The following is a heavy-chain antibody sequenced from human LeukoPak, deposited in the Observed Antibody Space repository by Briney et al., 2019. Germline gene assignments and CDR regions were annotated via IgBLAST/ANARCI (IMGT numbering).Heavy chain of an antibody. V-gene: IGHV3-74*01. CDR3: ARVSTYSAIDY. Sequence: GGSLRLSCAASGFTFSSYWMHWVRQGPGKGLVWVSRINSDGSSTSYADSVKGRFTISRDNAKNTLYLQMNSLRAEDAAVYYCARVSTYSAIDYWGQGTLVTVSS. J-gene: IGHJ4*02. CDR1: GFTFSSYW. CDR2: INSDGSST. D-gene: IGHD1-26*01.